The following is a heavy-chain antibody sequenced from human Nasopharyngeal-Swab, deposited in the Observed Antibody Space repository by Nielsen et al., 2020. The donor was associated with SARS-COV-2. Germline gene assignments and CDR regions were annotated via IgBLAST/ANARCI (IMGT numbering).Heavy chain of an antibody. CDR3: TRDRVFYYDSSGRKEFEY. D-gene: IGHD3-22*01. CDR2: ISYDGSKK. Sequence: GSLKISCAASGFLFTTYGMHWVRQAPGKGLVWVALISYDGSKKYYADSVKGRFTISRDKSKNTLYLQMNNLRAEDTAVYYCTRDRVFYYDSSGRKEFEYWGQGTRVTVSS. CDR1: GFLFTTYG. V-gene: IGHV3-33*05. J-gene: IGHJ4*02.